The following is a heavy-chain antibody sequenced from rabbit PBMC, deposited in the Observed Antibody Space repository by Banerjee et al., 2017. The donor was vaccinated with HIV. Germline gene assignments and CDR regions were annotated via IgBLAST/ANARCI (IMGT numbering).Heavy chain of an antibody. V-gene: IGHV1S45*01. CDR1: GFSFSKNYV. Sequence: QEQLEEPGGDLVKPEGSLTLTCTASGFSFSKNYVMCWVRQAPGKGLEWIACIDTGGGSTYYANWAKGRFTISKSSSTTVTLQMTSLTAADTATYFCARDMVAGLFNLWGPGTLVTVS. J-gene: IGHJ4*01. CDR2: IDTGGGST. CDR3: ARDMVAGLFNL. D-gene: IGHD2-1*01.